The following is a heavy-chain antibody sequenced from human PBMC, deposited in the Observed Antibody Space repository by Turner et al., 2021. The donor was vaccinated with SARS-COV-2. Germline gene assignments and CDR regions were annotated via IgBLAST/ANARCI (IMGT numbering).Heavy chain of an antibody. CDR1: GFTSSNAW. CDR3: ARVTIAFGGAPCDY. CDR2: INHSGST. Sequence: VQLVESGGGLVKPGGSLRLSCAASGFTSSNAWMSWVRQAPGKGLEWVGEINHSGSTYYNPSLKSRVTISLDTSRNQFSLKLSSVTAADTAVYYCARVTIAFGGAPCDYWGQGTLFTVSS. J-gene: IGHJ4*02. V-gene: IGHV4-4*02. D-gene: IGHD2-21*01.